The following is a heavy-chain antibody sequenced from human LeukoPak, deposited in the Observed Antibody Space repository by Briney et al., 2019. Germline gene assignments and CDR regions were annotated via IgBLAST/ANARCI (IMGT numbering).Heavy chain of an antibody. J-gene: IGHJ6*02. CDR1: GGTFSSYA. CDR3: ARGRGPLRNYYYYGMDV. V-gene: IGHV1-69*05. D-gene: IGHD4-17*01. Sequence: SVKVSCKASGGTFSSYAISGVRQALEQGLEGMGGIIPIFGTATYAQKFQGRVTITTDESTSTAYMELSSLRSDDTAVYYCARGRGPLRNYYYYGMDVWGQGTTVTVSS. CDR2: IIPIFGTA.